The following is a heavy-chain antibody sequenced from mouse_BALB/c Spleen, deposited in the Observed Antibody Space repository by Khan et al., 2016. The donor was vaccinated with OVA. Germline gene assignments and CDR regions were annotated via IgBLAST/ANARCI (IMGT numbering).Heavy chain of an antibody. CDR2: ISYSGRN. Sequence: EVQLQESGPGLVKPSQSLSLTCTVTGYSITSDYAWNWIRQFPGNKLEWMGYISYSGRNSYNPSLKSRISVTRDTSKNQFFLQLNSVTTEDTATYYCAMGRTYWGQGTLVTVSA. V-gene: IGHV3-2*02. CDR1: GYSITSDYA. D-gene: IGHD4-1*01. CDR3: AMGRTY. J-gene: IGHJ3*01.